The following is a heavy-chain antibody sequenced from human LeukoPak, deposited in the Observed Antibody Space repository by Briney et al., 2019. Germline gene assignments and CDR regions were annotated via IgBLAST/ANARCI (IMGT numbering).Heavy chain of an antibody. Sequence: HPGGSLRLSCAASGFTFSSYSMNWVRQAPGKGLEWVSSISSSSSYIYYADSVKGRFTISRDNAKNSLYLQMNSLRAEDTAVYYCGSYPFSFFDYRLWNYWGQGTLVTVSS. J-gene: IGHJ4*02. CDR1: GFTFSSYS. CDR2: ISSSSSYI. D-gene: IGHD3-16*01. CDR3: GSYPFSFFDYRLWNY. V-gene: IGHV3-21*01.